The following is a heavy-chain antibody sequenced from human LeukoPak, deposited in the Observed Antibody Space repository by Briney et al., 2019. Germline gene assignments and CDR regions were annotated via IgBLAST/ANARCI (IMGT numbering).Heavy chain of an antibody. CDR3: ARGPMVVGAYYYYYMDV. CDR2: IYTSGST. CDR1: GGSISSGSYY. D-gene: IGHD3-10*01. Sequence: SQTLSLTCTVSGGSISSGSYYWSWIRQPAGKGLEWIGRIYTSGSTNYNPSLKSRVTISVDTSKNQFSLKLSSVTAAATAVYYCARGPMVVGAYYYYYMDVWGKGTTVTVSS. V-gene: IGHV4-61*02. J-gene: IGHJ6*03.